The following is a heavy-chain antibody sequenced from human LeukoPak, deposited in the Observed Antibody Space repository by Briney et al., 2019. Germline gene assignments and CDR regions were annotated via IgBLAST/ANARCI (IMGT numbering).Heavy chain of an antibody. CDR3: ARGFETMNV. V-gene: IGHV4-59*02. D-gene: IGHD3-10*01. CDR2: IYYGGST. Sequence: SETLSLTCTVSGGSVSRYYWSWIRQPPGKGLEWIGYIYYGGSTNYNPSLKSRVTISVDTSKNQFSLKLSSVTAADTAVYFCARGFETMNVWGQGTTVTVSS. J-gene: IGHJ6*02. CDR1: GGSVSRYY.